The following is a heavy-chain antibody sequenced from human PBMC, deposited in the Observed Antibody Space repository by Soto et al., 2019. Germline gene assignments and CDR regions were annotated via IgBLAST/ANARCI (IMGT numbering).Heavy chain of an antibody. V-gene: IGHV1-46*01. CDR3: ARDHSIASSGAWWLDP. Sequence: QVQLVQSGAEVKKPGASVKVSCKASGYTFTSNYIHWVRRAPGQGLEWMGIINANGGSTNYAQKFQGKVTMTRDTSTSTVYMELSSLTSEDTAVYYCARDHSIASSGAWWLDPWGQGTLVTVSS. CDR2: INANGGST. D-gene: IGHD6-13*01. J-gene: IGHJ5*02. CDR1: GYTFTSNY.